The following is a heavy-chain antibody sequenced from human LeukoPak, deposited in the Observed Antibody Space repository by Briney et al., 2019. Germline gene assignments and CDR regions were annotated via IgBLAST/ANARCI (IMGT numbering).Heavy chain of an antibody. CDR2: INHSGST. Sequence: SETLSLTCAVYGGSFSGYYWSWIRQPPGEGLEWIGEINHSGSTNYNPSLKSRVTISVDTSKNQFSLKLSSVTAADTAVYYCARDAGYCSSTSCYNWFDPWGQGTLVTVSS. D-gene: IGHD2-2*01. CDR3: ARDAGYCSSTSCYNWFDP. V-gene: IGHV4-34*01. J-gene: IGHJ5*02. CDR1: GGSFSGYY.